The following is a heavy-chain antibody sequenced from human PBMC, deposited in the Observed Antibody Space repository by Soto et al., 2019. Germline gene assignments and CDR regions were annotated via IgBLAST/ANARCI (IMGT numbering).Heavy chain of an antibody. CDR2: ISGSGASP. J-gene: IGHJ6*03. CDR1: GFTFSNYA. Sequence: EVQLLESGGGLVQPGGSLRLSCAASGFTFSNYAMSWVRQAPGKGLEWVSAISGSGASPYYADSVEGRFTISRDNSENTLYLQMNRLRAEDTAVYYCAKHSVLEYFGYHMGVWGKGTTVTVSS. V-gene: IGHV3-23*01. D-gene: IGHD3-3*01. CDR3: AKHSVLEYFGYHMGV.